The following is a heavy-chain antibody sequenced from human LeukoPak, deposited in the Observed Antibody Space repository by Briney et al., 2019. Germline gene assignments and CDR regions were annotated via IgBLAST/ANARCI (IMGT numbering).Heavy chain of an antibody. V-gene: IGHV3-23*01. CDR3: ARDGSSSSWTPDAFDI. CDR2: ISGSGGST. D-gene: IGHD6-6*01. J-gene: IGHJ3*02. Sequence: GGSLRLSCAASGFTFSSYAMSWVRQAPGKGLEWVSVISGSGGSTYYADSVRGRFTISRDNAKNSLYLQMNSLRAEDTAVYYCARDGSSSSWTPDAFDIWGQGTMVTVSS. CDR1: GFTFSSYA.